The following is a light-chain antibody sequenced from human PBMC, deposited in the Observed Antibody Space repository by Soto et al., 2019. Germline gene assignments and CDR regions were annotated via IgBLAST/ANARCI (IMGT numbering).Light chain of an antibody. V-gene: IGKV1-12*01. J-gene: IGKJ3*01. CDR2: ASS. CDR3: QQANSFPIT. CDR1: QDILSW. Sequence: DIQMTQSPSSVSASVGDRVTITCRASQDILSWLAWYQQKPGEAPRLLIYASSNLQSGVPPRFSGSGSGTDFTLTISSLQPEDFATYYRQQANSFPITFGPGTRLDIK.